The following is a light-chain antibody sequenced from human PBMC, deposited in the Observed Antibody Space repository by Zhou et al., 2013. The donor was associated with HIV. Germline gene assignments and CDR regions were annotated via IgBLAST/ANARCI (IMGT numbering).Light chain of an antibody. CDR2: GAS. CDR1: HYIGTY. Sequence: IQMTQSPSSLSASTGDKVSITCRASHYIGTYLAWYQQKPGKAPNLLIYGASTLQSGVPPRFGGSGSGTDFTLTISCLQSDDFATYYCQQYYDSVWTFGQGTKVETK. V-gene: IGKV1-8*01. J-gene: IGKJ1*01. CDR3: QQYYDSVWT.